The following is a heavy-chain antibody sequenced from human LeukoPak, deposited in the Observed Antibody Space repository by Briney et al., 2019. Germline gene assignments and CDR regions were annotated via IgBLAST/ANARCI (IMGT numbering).Heavy chain of an antibody. CDR3: ARWVVADYYFDY. CDR2: IYYSGST. CDR1: GGSISSSGYS. J-gene: IGHJ4*02. D-gene: IGHD6-19*01. V-gene: IGHV4-39*01. Sequence: SETLSLTCTVSGGSISSSGYSWGWLRQPPGKGLEWIGSIYYSGSTYYNPSLKSRVTISVDTSKNQFSLKLSSVTAADTAVYYCARWVVADYYFDYWGQGTLVTVSS.